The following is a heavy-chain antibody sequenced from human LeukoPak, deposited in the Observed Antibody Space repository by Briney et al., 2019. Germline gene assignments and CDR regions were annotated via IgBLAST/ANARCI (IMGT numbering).Heavy chain of an antibody. J-gene: IGHJ5*02. V-gene: IGHV4-39*01. Sequence: PSGTLSLTCDVSGGSISSSSYYWGWIRQPPGKGLEWIGSNYSGSTYYNPSLQSRLTISVDTSKNQFSLRLSSVTAADTAVYYCARRSPNYYGSGSSVLDPWGQGTLVTVSS. CDR1: GGSISSSSYY. D-gene: IGHD3-10*01. CDR3: ARRSPNYYGSGSSVLDP. CDR2: NYSGST.